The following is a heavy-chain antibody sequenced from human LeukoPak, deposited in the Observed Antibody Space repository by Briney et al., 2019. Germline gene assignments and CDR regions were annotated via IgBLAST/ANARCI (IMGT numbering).Heavy chain of an antibody. CDR1: GGSISNYY. V-gene: IGHV4-59*08. CDR3: ARHGDDSGSYVGDPDY. D-gene: IGHD3-10*01. CDR2: ISYSGST. J-gene: IGHJ4*02. Sequence: SETLSLTCTVSGGSISNYYWSWIRQPPGEGLEWIGYISYSGSTNYNPSLKSRITISVDTSKNQFSLKLSSVTAADTAVYYCARHGDDSGSYVGDPDYWGQGTLVSVSS.